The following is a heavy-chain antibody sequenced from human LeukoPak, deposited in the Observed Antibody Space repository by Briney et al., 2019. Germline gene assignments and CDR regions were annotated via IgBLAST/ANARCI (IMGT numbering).Heavy chain of an antibody. J-gene: IGHJ4*02. V-gene: IGHV1-8*01. CDR3: AFWGDGYNYDYFDY. Sequence: ASVKVSCKASGYTFTSYDINWVRQATGQGLEWMGWMNPNSGNTGYAQKFQGRVTMTRNTSISTAYMELSSLRSEDTAVYYCAFWGDGYNYDYFDYWGQGTLVTVSS. CDR1: GYTFTSYD. D-gene: IGHD5-24*01. CDR2: MNPNSGNT.